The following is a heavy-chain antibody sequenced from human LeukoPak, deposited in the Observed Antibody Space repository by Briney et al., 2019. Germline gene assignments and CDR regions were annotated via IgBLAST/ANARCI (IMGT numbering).Heavy chain of an antibody. V-gene: IGHV4-59*01. CDR2: ISYSGST. J-gene: IGHJ4*02. CDR3: ARVTYGGNLGY. CDR1: GASISSYY. Sequence: SETLSLTCTVSGASISSYYWSWIRQPPGRGLEWIGYISYSGSTNYNPSLKSRVTISVDTSKNQVFLKVNSVTAADTAMYYCARVTYGGNLGYWGQGTLVTVSS. D-gene: IGHD4-23*01.